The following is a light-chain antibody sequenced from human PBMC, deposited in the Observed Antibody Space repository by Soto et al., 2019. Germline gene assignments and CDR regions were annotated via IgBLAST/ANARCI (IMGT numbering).Light chain of an antibody. CDR1: SSDVGGYNY. CDR3: SSYTSTYTVV. CDR2: DVS. Sequence: QSVLTQPASVSGSPGQSITISCTGTSSDVGGYNYVSWYQQHPGKAPKLMIYDVSNRPSGVSNRFSGSKSGNTASLTISGLQAEDEGDFYCSSYTSTYTVVFGGGTKLTVL. J-gene: IGLJ2*01. V-gene: IGLV2-14*01.